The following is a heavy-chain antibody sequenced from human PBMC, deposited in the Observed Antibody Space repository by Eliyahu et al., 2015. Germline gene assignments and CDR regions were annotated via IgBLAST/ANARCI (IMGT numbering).Heavy chain of an antibody. Sequence: QVQLMQXGAEXKKPGAXVXVSCQASGXTFTDYYLHWVRQAPGQGLEWMGWINPXTGATKSAQNFQGRVTMSGDTSFNTAYMEVTSLTSDDTAVYYCARGSGFGDYISYYGLDVWGKGTTVTVSS. CDR3: ARGSGFGDYISYYGLDV. CDR2: INPXTGAT. J-gene: IGHJ6*04. D-gene: IGHD4-17*01. V-gene: IGHV1-2*02. CDR1: GXTFTDYY.